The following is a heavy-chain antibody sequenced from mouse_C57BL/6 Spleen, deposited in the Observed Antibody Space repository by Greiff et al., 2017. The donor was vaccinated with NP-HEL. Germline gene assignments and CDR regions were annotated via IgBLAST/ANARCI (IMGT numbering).Heavy chain of an antibody. CDR3: ARMDDGYYYFDY. J-gene: IGHJ2*01. Sequence: EVKLVESGGGLVQPGGSLKLSCAASGFDFSRYSMSLFRRAPGHGLDWIGDFNPDSCTINYAPSLKDKFIISRDNAKNTLYLQMSKVRSEDTALYYCARMDDGYYYFDYWGQGTTLTVSS. D-gene: IGHD2-3*01. V-gene: IGHV4-1*01. CDR1: GFDFSRYS. CDR2: FNPDSCTI.